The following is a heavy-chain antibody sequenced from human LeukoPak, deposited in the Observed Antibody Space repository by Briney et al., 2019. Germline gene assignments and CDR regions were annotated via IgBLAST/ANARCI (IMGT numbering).Heavy chain of an antibody. CDR2: IYSGGDT. Sequence: GGSLRLSCAASGFTASSNYMSGVRQAPGKGLEWDSVIYSGGDTYYADSVKGRFTISRDSSKNTLYLQMNSLRAEDTAVYYCARDHRYYYDSGGYYIWYFDLWGRGTLVTVSS. V-gene: IGHV3-66*01. D-gene: IGHD3-22*01. CDR1: GFTASSNY. J-gene: IGHJ2*01. CDR3: ARDHRYYYDSGGYYIWYFDL.